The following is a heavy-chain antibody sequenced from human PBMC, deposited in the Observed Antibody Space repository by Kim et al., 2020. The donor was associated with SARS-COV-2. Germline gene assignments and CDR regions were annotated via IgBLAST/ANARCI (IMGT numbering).Heavy chain of an antibody. CDR1: GFTFSNHW. Sequence: GGSLRLSCAASGFTFSNHWMRWVRQAPGKGLVWVASVKADGSSTSYADSVRGRFTISRDNAKNTLYLQMNSLGVEDTAVYYCTRTTGSGDYGDWGQGTLVTVSS. D-gene: IGHD4-17*01. CDR3: TRTTGSGDYGD. CDR2: VKADGSST. V-gene: IGHV3-74*01. J-gene: IGHJ4*02.